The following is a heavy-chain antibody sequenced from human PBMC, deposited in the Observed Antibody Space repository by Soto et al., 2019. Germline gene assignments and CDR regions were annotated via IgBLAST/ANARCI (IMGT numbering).Heavy chain of an antibody. Sequence: QITLKESGPTLVKPTQTLTLTCTFSGFSLSTSGVGVGWIRQPPGKALEWLALIYWDDDKRYTPSLRSRVTITKDPSKIQVVLTMTNLGPVNTATYYWAHSPYLCAGSGGRNFDYWGQGTLVTVSS. CDR2: IYWDDDK. CDR3: AHSPYLCAGSGGRNFDY. V-gene: IGHV2-5*02. J-gene: IGHJ4*02. D-gene: IGHD3-10*01. CDR1: GFSLSTSGVG.